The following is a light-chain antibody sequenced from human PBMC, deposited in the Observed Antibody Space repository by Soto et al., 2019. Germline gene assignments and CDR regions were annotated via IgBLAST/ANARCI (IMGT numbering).Light chain of an antibody. J-gene: IGLJ3*02. V-gene: IGLV1-40*01. CDR1: SSNSGAGYD. CDR2: GDT. CDR3: QSYDSSLSAPV. Sequence: QSVLTQPPSVSGAPGQGVTIYCTGSSSNSGAGYDVHWYQQIPGTAPKLLIYGDTKRPSGVPDRFSASKSGASASLVISGLQAEDEADYYCQSYDSSLSAPVFGGGTKLTVL.